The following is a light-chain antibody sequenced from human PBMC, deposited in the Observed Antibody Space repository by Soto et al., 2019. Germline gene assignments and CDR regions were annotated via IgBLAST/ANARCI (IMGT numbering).Light chain of an antibody. V-gene: IGKV3-11*01. CDR1: QSVYNN. J-gene: IGKJ4*01. Sequence: EIVMTQSPATLSLSPGEKATLCCRASQSVYNNLAWYQQKPSQAPRLLIYDGSYRATGIPARFSGSGSGTDFTLTISSLEPADFAIYYCQQRSSWPLTFGGGTKVDIK. CDR2: DGS. CDR3: QQRSSWPLT.